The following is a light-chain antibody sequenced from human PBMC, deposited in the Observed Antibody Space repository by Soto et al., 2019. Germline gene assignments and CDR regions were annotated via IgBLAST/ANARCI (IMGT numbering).Light chain of an antibody. J-gene: IGKJ1*01. Sequence: VVLTQSPATLSSSPGERATLSCRASQTVYNYFAWYQQKPGQAPRLLIYDVSNRATGIPARFSGSGYGTDFTLTISSLEPEDFAVYYCQQRSDWPLTFGQGTKVEIK. CDR1: QTVYNY. CDR2: DVS. V-gene: IGKV3-11*01. CDR3: QQRSDWPLT.